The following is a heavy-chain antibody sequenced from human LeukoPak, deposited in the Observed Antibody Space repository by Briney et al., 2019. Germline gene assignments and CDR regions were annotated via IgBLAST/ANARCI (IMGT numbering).Heavy chain of an antibody. J-gene: IGHJ3*02. D-gene: IGHD1-26*01. CDR2: IYYSGST. CDR1: GGSISSGDYY. Sequence: PSQTLSLTCTVSGGSISSGDYYWSWIRQPPGKGLEWIGYIYYSGSTYYNPSLKSRVTISVDTSKNQFSLKLSSVTAADTAVYYCARAPSGQWELHRTGGAFDIWGQGTMVTVSS. CDR3: ARAPSGQWELHRTGGAFDI. V-gene: IGHV4-30-4*08.